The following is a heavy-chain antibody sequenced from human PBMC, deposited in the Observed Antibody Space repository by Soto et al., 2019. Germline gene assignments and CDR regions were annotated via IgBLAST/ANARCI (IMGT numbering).Heavy chain of an antibody. V-gene: IGHV1-69*02. CDR2: IIPMLGIA. CDR1: GGTFSSYT. D-gene: IGHD2-15*01. CDR3: ARDSGYSVRYYMDV. J-gene: IGHJ6*03. Sequence: QVQLVQSGAEMQKPGSSVKVSCKASGGTFSSYTISWVRQAPGQGLEWMGRIIPMLGIANYAQNLQGRVTITADASTSTAYMELSSLRSEDTAVYCCARDSGYSVRYYMDVWGKGTTVTVSS.